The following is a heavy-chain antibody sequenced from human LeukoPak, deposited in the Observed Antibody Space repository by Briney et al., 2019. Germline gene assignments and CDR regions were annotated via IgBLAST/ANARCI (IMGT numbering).Heavy chain of an antibody. J-gene: IGHJ5*02. D-gene: IGHD3-22*01. Sequence: PSETLSLTCAVYSGSFSGYYWNWIRQPPGKGLEWIGEINYSESTNYNPSLKSRVTIPVDTSKNQFSLKLTSVTAADTAVYYCARGRTYYDSSGYYYVWFDPWGQGTLVTVSS. CDR2: INYSEST. V-gene: IGHV4-34*01. CDR3: ARGRTYYDSSGYYYVWFDP. CDR1: SGSFSGYY.